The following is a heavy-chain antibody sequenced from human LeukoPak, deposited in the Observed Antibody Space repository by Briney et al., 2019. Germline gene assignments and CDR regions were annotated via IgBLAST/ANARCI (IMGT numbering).Heavy chain of an antibody. CDR2: IYYSGST. Sequence: SQTLSLTCTVSGGSISSGDYYWSWIRQPPGKGLEWIGYIYYSGSTYYNPSLKSRVTISVDTSKNQFSLKLSSVTAADTAVYYCARGAAAGTRGRCVDPWGQGTLVPVSS. D-gene: IGHD6-13*01. V-gene: IGHV4-30-4*01. CDR1: GGSISSGDYY. J-gene: IGHJ5*02. CDR3: ARGAAAGTRGRCVDP.